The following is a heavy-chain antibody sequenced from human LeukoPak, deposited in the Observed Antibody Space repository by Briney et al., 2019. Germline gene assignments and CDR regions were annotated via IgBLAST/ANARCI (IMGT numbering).Heavy chain of an antibody. CDR3: ARDRHDILTGSLNWFDP. Sequence: ASVKVSCKASGYTFTGYYMHWVRQAPGQGLEWMGWINPNSGGTNYAQKLQGRVTMTTDTSTSTAYMELRSLRSDDTAVYYCARDRHDILTGSLNWFDPWGQGTLVTVSS. J-gene: IGHJ5*02. V-gene: IGHV1-2*02. D-gene: IGHD3-9*01. CDR2: INPNSGGT. CDR1: GYTFTGYY.